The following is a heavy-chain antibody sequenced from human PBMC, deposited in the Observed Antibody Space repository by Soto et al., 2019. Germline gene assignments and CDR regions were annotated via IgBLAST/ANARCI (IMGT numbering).Heavy chain of an antibody. CDR1: GGTFSTYA. V-gene: IGHV1-69*13. CDR2: IIPIFGTA. J-gene: IGHJ4*02. D-gene: IGHD3-22*01. Sequence: ASVKVSCKASGGTFSTYAISWVRQAPGQGLEWMGGIIPIFGTANYAQKFQGRVTITADESTSTAYMELRSLRSEDTAVYYRARGVHYDRSGYYYFYWGQGTLVTVSS. CDR3: ARGVHYDRSGYYYFY.